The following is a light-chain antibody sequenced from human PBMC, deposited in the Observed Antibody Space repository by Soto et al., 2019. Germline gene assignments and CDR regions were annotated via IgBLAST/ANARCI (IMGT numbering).Light chain of an antibody. Sequence: EIVLTQSPGTLSLSPGQRATLSCRASQRLSASDIAWYQQKPGQAPKFLIYGVSSRATGIPDRFSGSGSGTEFTLTISSLQSEDFAVYYCQQYSNWPRTFGQGTKVDIK. CDR1: QRLSASD. CDR3: QQYSNWPRT. V-gene: IGKV3-20*01. J-gene: IGKJ1*01. CDR2: GVS.